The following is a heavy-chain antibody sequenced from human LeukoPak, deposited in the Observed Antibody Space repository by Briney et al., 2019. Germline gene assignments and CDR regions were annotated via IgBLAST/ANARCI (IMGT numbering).Heavy chain of an antibody. CDR2: MYSGGST. CDR1: GGSINSGTYY. CDR3: ARHSSDYDFWSGYPYYFDY. Sequence: SQTLSLTCTVSGGSINSGTYYWSWIRQPAGKGLEWIGHMYSGGSTNYNPSLKSRVTISVDTSKNQFSLKLSSVTAADTAVYYCARHSSDYDFWSGYPYYFDYWDQGTLVTVSS. D-gene: IGHD3-3*01. J-gene: IGHJ4*02. V-gene: IGHV4-61*09.